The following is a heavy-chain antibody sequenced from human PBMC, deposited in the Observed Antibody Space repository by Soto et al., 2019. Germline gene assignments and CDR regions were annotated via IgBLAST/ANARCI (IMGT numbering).Heavy chain of an antibody. CDR1: GFTFSSYA. Sequence: PGGSLRLSCAASGFTFSSYAMSWVRQAPGKGLEWVSSISGSGGGTYYADSVKGRFTFSRDNSKNTLYLQMNSLRAEDTAVYYCARGVPVGAIGRFYFDSWGQGTLVTVSS. D-gene: IGHD1-26*01. CDR3: ARGVPVGAIGRFYFDS. J-gene: IGHJ4*02. V-gene: IGHV3-23*01. CDR2: ISGSGGGT.